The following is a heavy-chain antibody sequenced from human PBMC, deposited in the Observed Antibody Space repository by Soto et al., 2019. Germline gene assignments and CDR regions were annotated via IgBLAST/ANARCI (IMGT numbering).Heavy chain of an antibody. Sequence: ASVKVSCKXSGYTFTGYYMHWVRQAPGQGLEWMGWINPNSGGTNYAQKFQGRVTMTRDTSISTAYMELSRLRSDDTAVYYCARAGPYCSGGSCYSEWFDPWGQGTLVTVSS. CDR2: INPNSGGT. J-gene: IGHJ5*02. CDR1: GYTFTGYY. D-gene: IGHD2-15*01. V-gene: IGHV1-2*02. CDR3: ARAGPYCSGGSCYSEWFDP.